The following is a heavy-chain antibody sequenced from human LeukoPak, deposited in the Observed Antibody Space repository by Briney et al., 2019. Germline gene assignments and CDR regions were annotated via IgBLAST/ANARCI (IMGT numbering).Heavy chain of an antibody. J-gene: IGHJ4*02. CDR2: ISGSGDNT. V-gene: IGHV3-23*01. CDR3: AKGSYYDSSGSFYFDY. D-gene: IGHD3-22*01. Sequence: GGSLRLSCAASGFTVSSNYMSWVRQAPGKGLEWVSGISGSGDNTYYADSVKGRFTISRDNSKNTPYVQVNSLGTEDTAAYYCAKGSYYDSSGSFYFDYWGQGTLVTVSS. CDR1: GFTVSSNY.